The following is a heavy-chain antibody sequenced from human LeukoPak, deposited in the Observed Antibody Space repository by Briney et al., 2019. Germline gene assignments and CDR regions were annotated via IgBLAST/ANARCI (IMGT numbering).Heavy chain of an antibody. J-gene: IGHJ4*02. D-gene: IGHD3-9*01. CDR1: GFTFSNYS. CDR3: ARDSPYYDILSGYSYFDY. CDR2: ISSSSSYI. Sequence: GSLRLSCAASGFTFSNYSMNWVRLAPGKGLEWVASISSSSSYIYYADSVKGRFTISRDNAKDSLYLQMNSLRAEDTAVYYCARDSPYYDILSGYSYFDYWGQGTLVTVSS. V-gene: IGHV3-21*01.